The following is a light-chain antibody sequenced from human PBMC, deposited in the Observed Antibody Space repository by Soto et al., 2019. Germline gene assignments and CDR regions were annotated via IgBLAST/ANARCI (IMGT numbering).Light chain of an antibody. V-gene: IGLV2-23*02. CDR2: EVS. CDR1: SSDVGSYNL. Sequence: QSALTQPASVSGSPGQSITISCTGTSSDVGSYNLVSWYQQHPGKAPKLMIYEVSQRPSGVSNRFSGSKSGNTASLTISGLQAEDAADYYCCSYAGSVVFGGGTKLTVL. CDR3: CSYAGSVV. J-gene: IGLJ2*01.